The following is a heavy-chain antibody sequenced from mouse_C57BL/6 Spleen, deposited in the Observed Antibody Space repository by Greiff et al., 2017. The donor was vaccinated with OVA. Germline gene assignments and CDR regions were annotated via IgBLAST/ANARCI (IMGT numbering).Heavy chain of an antibody. CDR1: GYTFTDYY. J-gene: IGHJ2*01. CDR3: AREAGRYFDY. V-gene: IGHV1-26*01. Sequence: EVQLQQSGPELVKPGASVKISCKASGYTFTDYYMNWVKQSHGKSLEWIGDINPNNGGTSYNQKFKGKSTLTVDKSSSTAYMQLSSLTSEDSAVYYCAREAGRYFDYWGQGTTLTVSS. D-gene: IGHD3-3*01. CDR2: INPNNGGT.